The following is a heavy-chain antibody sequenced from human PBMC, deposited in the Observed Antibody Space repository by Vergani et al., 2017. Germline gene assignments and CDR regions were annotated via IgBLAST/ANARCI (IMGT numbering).Heavy chain of an antibody. J-gene: IGHJ4*02. CDR1: GFSLTTPGVG. CDR2: IYWNDNK. V-gene: IGHV2-5*01. D-gene: IGHD3-16*02. CDR3: AHTPRVVAYFFDF. Sequence: QITLRESGPAVVKPTQTLTLTCSFSGFSLTTPGVGVGWVRQPPGQALEWLAVIYWNDNKHYRPSLENRFTITKDTSKNQVVFAMTHMDPVDTATYDCAHTPRVVAYFFDFWGRGVLVTVSS.